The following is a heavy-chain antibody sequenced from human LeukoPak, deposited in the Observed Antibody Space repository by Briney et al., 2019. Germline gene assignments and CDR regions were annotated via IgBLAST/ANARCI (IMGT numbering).Heavy chain of an antibody. CDR3: ARDRAGDYGDYAYYYYMDL. D-gene: IGHD4-17*01. CDR1: VGSISSYC. Sequence: PSETLSLTCTASVGSISSYCWSWIRQPPGKGLEWIGYIYYSGSTNYNPSLKSRVTISVDTSKNQFSLKLSSVTAADTAVYYCARDRAGDYGDYAYYYYMDLGPEGPTVTVSS. CDR2: IYYSGST. J-gene: IGHJ6*03. V-gene: IGHV4-59*01.